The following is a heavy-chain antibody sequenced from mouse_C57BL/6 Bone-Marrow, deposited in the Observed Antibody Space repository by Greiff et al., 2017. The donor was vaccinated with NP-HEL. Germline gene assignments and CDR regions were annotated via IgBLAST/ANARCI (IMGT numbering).Heavy chain of an antibody. V-gene: IGHV1-63*01. D-gene: IGHD1-1*01. Sequence: QVQLQQSGAELVRPGTSVKMSCKASGYTFTNYWIGWAKQRPGHGLEWIGDIYPGGGYTNYTEKFKGKATLTADKSSSTAYMQFSSLTSEDSAIYYCARRGYYYGSSSFAYWGQGTLVTVSA. CDR3: ARRGYYYGSSSFAY. CDR1: GYTFTNYW. J-gene: IGHJ3*01. CDR2: IYPGGGYT.